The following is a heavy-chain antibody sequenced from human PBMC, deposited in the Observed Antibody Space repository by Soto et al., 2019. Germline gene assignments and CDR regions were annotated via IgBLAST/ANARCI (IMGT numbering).Heavy chain of an antibody. Sequence: PSETLSLTCAVYGGSFSGYYWSWIRQPPGKGLEWIGEINHSGSTNYNPSLESRVTISVDTSKNQFSLKLSSVTAADTAVYYCARAAYCTNGVCYTGDGPYGMDVWGQGTTVTVSS. CDR2: INHSGST. J-gene: IGHJ6*02. V-gene: IGHV4-34*01. CDR1: GGSFSGYY. D-gene: IGHD2-8*01. CDR3: ARAAYCTNGVCYTGDGPYGMDV.